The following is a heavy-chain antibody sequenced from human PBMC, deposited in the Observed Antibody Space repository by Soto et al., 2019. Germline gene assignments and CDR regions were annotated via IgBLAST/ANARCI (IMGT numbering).Heavy chain of an antibody. V-gene: IGHV3-74*01. Sequence: GGTLRLSCAASGFTFSSYWMHWVRQAPGKGLVWVSRINSDGSSTSYADSVKGRFTISRDNAKDTLYLQMNSLRAEDTAVYYCAREYPLMVLGVYYYGMDVWGQGTMVTVSS. D-gene: IGHD3-10*01. CDR3: AREYPLMVLGVYYYGMDV. CDR2: INSDGSST. J-gene: IGHJ6*02. CDR1: GFTFSSYW.